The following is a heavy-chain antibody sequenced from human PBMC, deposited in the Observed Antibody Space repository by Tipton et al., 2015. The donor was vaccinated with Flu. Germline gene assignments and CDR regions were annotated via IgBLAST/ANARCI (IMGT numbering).Heavy chain of an antibody. CDR1: GGSISIYY. V-gene: IGHV4-59*01. Sequence: TLSLTCTVSGGSISIYYWSWIRPPPGKGLEWIGYIYYSGSTNYNPSLKSRVTISVDTSKNQFSLKLSSVTAADTAAYYCARSIYSRGWYAGFDPWGQGTLVTVSS. J-gene: IGHJ5*02. CDR3: ARSIYSRGWYAGFDP. CDR2: IYYSGST. D-gene: IGHD6-19*01.